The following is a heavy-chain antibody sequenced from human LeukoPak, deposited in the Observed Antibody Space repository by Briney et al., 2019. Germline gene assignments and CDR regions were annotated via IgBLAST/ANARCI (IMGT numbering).Heavy chain of an antibody. CDR1: GGSIRSYY. CDR3: ARRHGDY. V-gene: IGHV4-59*08. CDR2: IYYSGST. Sequence: SETLSLTCTVSGGSIRSYYWSWIRQPPGKGLEWIGYIYYSGSTNYNPSLKSRVTISVDTSKNQFSLKLSSVTAADTAVYYCARRHGDYWGQGTLVTVSS. D-gene: IGHD5-12*01. J-gene: IGHJ4*02.